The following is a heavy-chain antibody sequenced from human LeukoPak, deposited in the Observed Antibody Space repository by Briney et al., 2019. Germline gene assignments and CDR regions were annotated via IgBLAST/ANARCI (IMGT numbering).Heavy chain of an antibody. CDR3: ARDRGYCSSTSCYSTINWFDP. Sequence: PSQTLSLTCTISGGSISSGGYYWSWIRQHPGKGLEWIGYIYYSGSTYYNPSLKSRVTISVDTSKNQFSLKLSSVTAADTAVYYCARDRGYCSSTSCYSTINWFDPWGQGTLVTVSS. CDR1: GGSISSGGYY. V-gene: IGHV4-31*03. CDR2: IYYSGST. J-gene: IGHJ5*02. D-gene: IGHD2-2*01.